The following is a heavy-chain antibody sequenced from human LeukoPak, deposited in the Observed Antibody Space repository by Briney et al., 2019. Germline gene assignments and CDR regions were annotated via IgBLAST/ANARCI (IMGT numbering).Heavy chain of an antibody. CDR2: INHSGST. D-gene: IGHD3-22*01. J-gene: IGHJ4*02. Sequence: SETLSLTCAVYGGSFSGYYWSWIRQPPGKGLEWIGEINHSGSTNYNPSLKGRVTISVDTSKNQFSLKLSSVTAADTAVYYCARGPGYYDSSGYRYWGQGTLVTVSS. CDR1: GGSFSGYY. V-gene: IGHV4-34*01. CDR3: ARGPGYYDSSGYRY.